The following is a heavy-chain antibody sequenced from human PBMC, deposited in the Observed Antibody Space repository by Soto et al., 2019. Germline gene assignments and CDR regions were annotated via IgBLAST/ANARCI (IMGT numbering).Heavy chain of an antibody. CDR3: AKATRRGVSRQATNDY. CDR2: ISYDGSNK. V-gene: IGHV3-30*18. J-gene: IGHJ4*02. D-gene: IGHD3-10*01. CDR1: GFTFSSYG. Sequence: GGSLRLSCAASGFTFSSYGMHWVRQAPGKGLEWVAVISYDGSNKYYADSVKGRFTISRDNSKNTLYLQMNSLRAEDTAVYYCAKATRRGVSRQATNDYWGQGTLVTVSS.